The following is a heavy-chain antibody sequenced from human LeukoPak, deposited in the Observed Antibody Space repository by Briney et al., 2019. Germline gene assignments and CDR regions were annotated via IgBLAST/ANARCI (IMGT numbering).Heavy chain of an antibody. CDR1: GFTFSSYA. CDR2: ITYDGSNK. D-gene: IGHD3-16*02. J-gene: IGHJ3*02. CDR3: ARHLYDYVWGSYRQEAFDI. Sequence: GGSLRLSCAASGFTFSSYAMHWVRQAPGKGLEWVAVITYDGSNKYYADSVKGRFTISRDNPKNTLYLQMNSLRAEDTAVYYCARHLYDYVWGSYRQEAFDIWGQGTMVTVSS. V-gene: IGHV3-30*14.